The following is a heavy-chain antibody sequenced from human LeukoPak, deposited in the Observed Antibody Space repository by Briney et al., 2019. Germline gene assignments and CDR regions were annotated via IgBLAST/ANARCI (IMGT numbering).Heavy chain of an antibody. J-gene: IGHJ5*02. CDR3: AGETLPTSRWFGP. Sequence: SETLSLTCTVSGGSISSYYWSWIRQPPGKGLEWIGYIYYSGSTYYNPSLKSRVTISVDTSKNQFSLKLSSVTAADTAVYYCAGETLPTSRWFGPWGQGTLVTVSS. CDR2: IYYSGST. V-gene: IGHV4-30-4*01. CDR1: GGSISSYY. D-gene: IGHD2/OR15-2a*01.